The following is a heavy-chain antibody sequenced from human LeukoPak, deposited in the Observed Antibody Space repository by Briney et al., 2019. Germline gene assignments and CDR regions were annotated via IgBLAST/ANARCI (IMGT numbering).Heavy chain of an antibody. J-gene: IGHJ4*02. CDR3: ARVSYDFWSGTSKYYFDY. CDR1: GGSISSSSYY. Sequence: SETLSLTCTVSGGSISSSSYYWGWIRQPPGKGLEWIGSIYYSGSTYYNPSLKSRVTISVDTSKNQFSLKLSSVTAADTAVYYCARVSYDFWSGTSKYYFDYWGQGTLVTVSS. D-gene: IGHD3-3*01. V-gene: IGHV4-39*01. CDR2: IYYSGST.